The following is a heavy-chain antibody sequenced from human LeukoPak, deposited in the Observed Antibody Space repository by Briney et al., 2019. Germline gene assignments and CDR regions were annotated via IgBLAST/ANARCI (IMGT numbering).Heavy chain of an antibody. Sequence: ASVEVSCKASGYTFTNYGISWVRRAPGQGLEWMGWISTYSADTKYAQKLQGRVTVTTDTSTSTDYMELRSLRSDDTAVYYCARGRAPADDFDYWGQGTLVTVSS. CDR2: ISTYSADT. J-gene: IGHJ4*02. V-gene: IGHV1-18*04. CDR3: ARGRAPADDFDY. D-gene: IGHD6-13*01. CDR1: GYTFTNYG.